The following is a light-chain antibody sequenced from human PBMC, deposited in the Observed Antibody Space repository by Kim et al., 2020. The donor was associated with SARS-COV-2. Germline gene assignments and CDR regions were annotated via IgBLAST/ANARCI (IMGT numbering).Light chain of an antibody. CDR2: GKN. Sequence: AFGQTVRITCQGYSLRSYYASWYQQKPGQAPVLVIYGKNNRPSGIPDRFSGSSSGNTASLTITGAQAEDEADYYCNSRDSSGNHLVFGGGTQLTVL. CDR3: NSRDSSGNHLV. CDR1: SLRSYY. V-gene: IGLV3-19*01. J-gene: IGLJ2*01.